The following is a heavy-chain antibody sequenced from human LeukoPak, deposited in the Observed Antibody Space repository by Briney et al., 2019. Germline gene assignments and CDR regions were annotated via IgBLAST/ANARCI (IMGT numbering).Heavy chain of an antibody. CDR1: GFTFSSYA. Sequence: GGSLRLSCAASGFTFSSYAMHWVRQAPGKGREGVAVISYDGNKKYYADSVKGRFTISRDNSKNTLDLQMNSLRGEETAVYYCARDDAGSYYVIDYWGQGTLVTVSS. D-gene: IGHD1-26*01. J-gene: IGHJ4*02. V-gene: IGHV3-30-3*01. CDR2: ISYDGNKK. CDR3: ARDDAGSYYVIDY.